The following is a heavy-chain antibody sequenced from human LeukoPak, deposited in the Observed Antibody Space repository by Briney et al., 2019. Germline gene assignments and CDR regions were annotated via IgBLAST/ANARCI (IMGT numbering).Heavy chain of an antibody. J-gene: IGHJ1*01. CDR3: ATKGPYYHASGLNFQH. CDR1: GYIASSNY. V-gene: IGHV3-66*01. Sequence: GGSLGLSCAASGYIASSNYMSWVRQAPGKGLEWVSVSYSGGSTYYADSVNGRFTISRDNSKNTLYLQMNSLSAEDTAVYYCATKGPYYHASGLNFQHWGQGTLVTVSS. CDR2: SYSGGST. D-gene: IGHD3-10*01.